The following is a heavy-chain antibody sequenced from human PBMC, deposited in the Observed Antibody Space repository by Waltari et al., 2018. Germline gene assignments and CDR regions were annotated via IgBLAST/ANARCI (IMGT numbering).Heavy chain of an antibody. Sequence: QVQLVESGGGVVQPGRSLRLSCAASGFTSSSYAMHWVRQAPGKGLEWVAVISYDGSNKYYEDAVKGRFTISRDNSKNTLYLQMNSLRAEDTAVYYCARSGSLIAVVDYWGQGTLVTVSS. D-gene: IGHD6-19*01. CDR1: GFTSSSYA. V-gene: IGHV3-30-3*01. CDR3: ARSGSLIAVVDY. CDR2: ISYDGSNK. J-gene: IGHJ4*02.